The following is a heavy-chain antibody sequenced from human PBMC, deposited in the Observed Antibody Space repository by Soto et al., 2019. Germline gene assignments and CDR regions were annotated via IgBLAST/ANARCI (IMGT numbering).Heavy chain of an antibody. V-gene: IGHV4-61*01. D-gene: IGHD5-18*01. CDR2: IYYSGST. CDR3: ARVPVDTYMIYWSDP. CDR1: GGSVSSGSYY. Sequence: PSETLSLTCTVSGGSVSSGSYYRSWIRQPPGKGLEWIGYIYYSGSTNYNPSLKSRVTISVDTSKNQFSLKLRSVTAGDTAVYYCARVPVDTYMIYWSDPWGQGTLVTVSS. J-gene: IGHJ5*02.